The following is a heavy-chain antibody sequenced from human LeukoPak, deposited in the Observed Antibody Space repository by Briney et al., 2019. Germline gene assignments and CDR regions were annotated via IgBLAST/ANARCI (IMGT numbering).Heavy chain of an antibody. D-gene: IGHD5-12*01. CDR1: GFTFSSYW. J-gene: IGHJ6*03. V-gene: IGHV3-7*01. Sequence: GRSLRLSCAASGFTFSSYWMSWVRQAPGRGLEWVANIKQDGSEKYYVDSVKGRFTISRDNAKNSLYLQMNGLRAEDTAVYYCASRVATIPDYYYYYMDVWGKGTTVTVSS. CDR2: IKQDGSEK. CDR3: ASRVATIPDYYYYYMDV.